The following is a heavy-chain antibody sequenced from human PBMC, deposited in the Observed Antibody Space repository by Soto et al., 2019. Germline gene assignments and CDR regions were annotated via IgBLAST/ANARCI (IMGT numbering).Heavy chain of an antibody. V-gene: IGHV4-59*08. CDR3: AATLAWSGYYGPFDY. D-gene: IGHD3-3*01. Sequence: SETLSLTCTVSGGSISSYYWSWIRQPPGKGLEWIGYIYYSGSTNYNPSLKSRVTISVDTSKNQFSLKLSSVTAADTAVYYCAATLAWSGYYGPFDYWGQGTLVTVSS. CDR2: IYYSGST. CDR1: GGSISSYY. J-gene: IGHJ4*02.